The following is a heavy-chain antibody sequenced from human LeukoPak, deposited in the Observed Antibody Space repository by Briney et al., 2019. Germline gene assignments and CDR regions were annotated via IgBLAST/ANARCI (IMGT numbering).Heavy chain of an antibody. CDR3: AREPVGLYCSGGSCYVDY. CDR2: IYYSGST. V-gene: IGHV4-39*07. CDR1: GGSISSSSYY. D-gene: IGHD2-15*01. J-gene: IGHJ4*02. Sequence: PSETLSLTCTVSGGSISSSSYYWGWIRQPPGKGLEWIGSIYYSGSTYYNPSLKSRVTISVDTSKNQFSLKLSSVTAADTAVYYCAREPVGLYCSGGSCYVDYWGQGTLVTVSS.